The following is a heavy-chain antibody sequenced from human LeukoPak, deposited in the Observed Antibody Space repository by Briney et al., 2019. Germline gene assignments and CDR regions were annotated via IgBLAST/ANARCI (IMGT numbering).Heavy chain of an antibody. V-gene: IGHV3-7*01. Sequence: GGSLRLSCAASGFTFSSYWMSWVRQAPGKGLEWVANIKQDGSEKYYVDSVKGRFTISRDNAKNSLYLQMNSLRAEDTAVYYCARDLPGTSFYYYDSSGYYDYWGQGTLVTVSS. CDR1: GFTFSSYW. CDR3: ARDLPGTSFYYYDSSGYYDY. J-gene: IGHJ4*02. D-gene: IGHD3-22*01. CDR2: IKQDGSEK.